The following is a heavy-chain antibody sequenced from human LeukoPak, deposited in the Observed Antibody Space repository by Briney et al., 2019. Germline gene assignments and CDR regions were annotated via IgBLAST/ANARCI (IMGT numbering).Heavy chain of an antibody. CDR1: GFTVSSNY. J-gene: IGHJ1*01. V-gene: IGHV3-53*01. Sequence: PGGSLRLSCAASGFTVSSNYMSWVRQAPGKGLEWVSVIYSGGSTYYADSVKGRFTISRDNSKNTLYLQMNSLRIEDTAVYFCARGGNYYPEYFQHWGQGSLVTVSP. CDR2: IYSGGST. CDR3: ARGGNYYPEYFQH. D-gene: IGHD1-26*01.